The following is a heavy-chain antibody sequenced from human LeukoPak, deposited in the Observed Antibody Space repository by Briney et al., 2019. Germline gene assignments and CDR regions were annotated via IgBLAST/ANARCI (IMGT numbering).Heavy chain of an antibody. D-gene: IGHD2-2*01. V-gene: IGHV1-18*01. CDR2: ISAYNGNT. CDR3: ARERVAVVVVPAAIRFGYYYYGMDV. Sequence: GASVKVSCKATGYTSTSYGISWVRQAHGQGLEWMGWISAYNGNTDYAQKLQGRVTMTTDTSTSKAYMELRSLRSDDTAVYYCARERVAVVVVPAAIRFGYYYYGMDVWGQGTTVTVSS. J-gene: IGHJ6*02. CDR1: GYTSTSYG.